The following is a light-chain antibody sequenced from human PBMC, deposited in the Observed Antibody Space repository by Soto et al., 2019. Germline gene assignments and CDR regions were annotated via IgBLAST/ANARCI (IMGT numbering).Light chain of an antibody. CDR1: QSVLSTADNKNS. Sequence: DFVMTQSPDSLAVSLGETATINCKSSQSVLSTADNKNSLAWFQQKPGQPPKLLITLASVRQSGVPDRISGSGSGTDFTLTISGLQAEDVAVYYCQQTYGAPLTFGGGTRVEIK. V-gene: IGKV4-1*01. CDR3: QQTYGAPLT. J-gene: IGKJ4*01. CDR2: LAS.